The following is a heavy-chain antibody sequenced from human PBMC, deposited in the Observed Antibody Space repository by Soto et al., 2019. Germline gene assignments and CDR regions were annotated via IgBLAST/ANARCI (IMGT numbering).Heavy chain of an antibody. CDR2: IYYSGST. CDR3: ARASGYSYGYERYYYYGMDV. V-gene: IGHV4-59*01. J-gene: IGHJ6*02. D-gene: IGHD5-18*01. CDR1: GGSISSYY. Sequence: QVQLQESGPGLVKPSETLSLTCTVSGGSISSYYWRWIRQPPGKGLEWIGYIYYSGSTNYNPSLKSRVTISVDTSKNQFSLKLSSVTAADTAVYYCARASGYSYGYERYYYYGMDVWGQGTTVTVSS.